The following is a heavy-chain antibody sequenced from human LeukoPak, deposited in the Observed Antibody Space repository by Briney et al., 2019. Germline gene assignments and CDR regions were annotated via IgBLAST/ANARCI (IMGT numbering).Heavy chain of an antibody. CDR1: GFTFSSYS. J-gene: IGHJ3*02. D-gene: IGHD3-10*01. Sequence: GGSLRLSCAASGFTFSSYSMNWVRQAPGKGLEWVSSISSSSSYIYYADSVKGRFTISRDNSKNTLYLQMNSLRAEDTAVYYCAKDQYYGSGSYYLPNAFDIWGQGTMVTVSS. CDR3: AKDQYYGSGSYYLPNAFDI. V-gene: IGHV3-21*04. CDR2: ISSSSSYI.